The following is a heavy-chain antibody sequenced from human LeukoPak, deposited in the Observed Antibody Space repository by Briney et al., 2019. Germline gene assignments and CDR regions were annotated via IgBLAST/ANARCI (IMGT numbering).Heavy chain of an antibody. Sequence: SETLSLTCAVYGGSFSDYYWSWIRQPPGKGLEWIGEINHSGSTNYNPSLKSRVTISVDTSKNQFSLKLSSVTAADTAVYYCARGRQLLWFGELDYWGQGTLVTVSS. V-gene: IGHV4-34*01. CDR3: ARGRQLLWFGELDY. J-gene: IGHJ4*02. CDR2: INHSGST. D-gene: IGHD3-10*01. CDR1: GGSFSDYY.